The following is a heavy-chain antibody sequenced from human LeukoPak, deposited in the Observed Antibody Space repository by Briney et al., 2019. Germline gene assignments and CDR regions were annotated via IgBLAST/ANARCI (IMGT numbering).Heavy chain of an antibody. Sequence: GGSLRLSCAASGFSFSSYAMSWVRQTPGKGLEWVSGISASDASTYYTDSVKGRFTISRDNSKNTLYLHMNSLRAEHTAVYYCAKDVTYYFGSGSNPNWFDPWGQGTLVTVSS. CDR3: AKDVTYYFGSGSNPNWFDP. CDR2: ISASDAST. J-gene: IGHJ5*02. V-gene: IGHV3-23*01. D-gene: IGHD3-10*01. CDR1: GFSFSSYA.